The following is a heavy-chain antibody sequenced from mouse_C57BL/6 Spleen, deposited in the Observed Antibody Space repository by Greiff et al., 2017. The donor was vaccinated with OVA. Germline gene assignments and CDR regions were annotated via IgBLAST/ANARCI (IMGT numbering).Heavy chain of an antibody. J-gene: IGHJ4*01. CDR1: GFTFSNYW. Sequence: EVHLVESGGGLVQPGGSMKLSCVASGFTFSNYWMNWVRQSPEKGLEWVAQIRLKSDNYATHYAESVKGRFTISRDDSKSSVYLQMNNLRAEDTGIYYCTSSYAAMDYWGQGTSVTVSS. CDR2: IRLKSDNYAT. CDR3: TSSYAAMDY. D-gene: IGHD1-1*01. V-gene: IGHV6-3*01.